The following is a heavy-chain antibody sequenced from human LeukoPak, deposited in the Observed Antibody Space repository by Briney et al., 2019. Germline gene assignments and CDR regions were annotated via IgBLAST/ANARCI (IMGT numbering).Heavy chain of an antibody. J-gene: IGHJ3*01. D-gene: IGHD6-13*01. CDR3: ARDTSSPT. V-gene: IGHV3-23*01. Sequence: PGGSLRLSCAASGFTLSSYAMSWVRQAPGKGLEWVSGISGSGGTTYYADSVEGRFIISRDNSKNTLYLQMNSLRAEDTAVYYCARDTSSPTWGQGAMVTVSS. CDR2: ISGSGGTT. CDR1: GFTLSSYA.